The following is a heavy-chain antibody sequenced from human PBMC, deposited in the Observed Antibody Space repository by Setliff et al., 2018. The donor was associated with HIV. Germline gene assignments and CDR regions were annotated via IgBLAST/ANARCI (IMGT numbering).Heavy chain of an antibody. D-gene: IGHD4-17*01. V-gene: IGHV4-34*01. J-gene: IGHJ5*02. CDR2: INYDGDA. Sequence: SETLSLTCAVYGGSFPAYYWNWIRQPPGKGLEWIGEINYDGDATYNPPLKSRVNIFIDTSKKQFSLRVASVTAADTAIYYCVRQYGDYAFDPWGQGTLVTVSS. CDR3: VRQYGDYAFDP. CDR1: GGSFPAYY.